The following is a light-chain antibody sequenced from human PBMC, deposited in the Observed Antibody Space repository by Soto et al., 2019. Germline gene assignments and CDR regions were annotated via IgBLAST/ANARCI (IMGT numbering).Light chain of an antibody. CDR3: QQYNNWPPLT. J-gene: IGKJ4*01. CDR1: QSVSSN. Sequence: EIVMRQSPATLSVSPGERATLSFRASQSVSSNLAWYQQKPGQAPRLLIYGASTRATGIPARFSGSGSGTEFTLTISSLQSEDFAVYYCQQYNNWPPLTFGGGTKVEIK. V-gene: IGKV3-15*01. CDR2: GAS.